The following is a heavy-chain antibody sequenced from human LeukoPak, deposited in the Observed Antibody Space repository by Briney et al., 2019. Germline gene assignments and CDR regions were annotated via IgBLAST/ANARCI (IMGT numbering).Heavy chain of an antibody. D-gene: IGHD3-3*01. V-gene: IGHV3-30-3*01. CDR1: GFTFSSYA. J-gene: IGHJ4*02. CDR3: ARGPRFLEWLRHEYYFDY. Sequence: PGGSLRPSCAASGFTFSSYAMHWVRQAPGKGLEWVAVISYDGSNKYYADSVKGRFTISRDNSKNTLYLQMNSLRAEDTAVYYCARGPRFLEWLRHEYYFDYWGQGTLVTVSS. CDR2: ISYDGSNK.